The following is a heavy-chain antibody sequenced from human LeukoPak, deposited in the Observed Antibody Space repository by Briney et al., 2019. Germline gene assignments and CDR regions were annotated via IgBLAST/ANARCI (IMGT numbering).Heavy chain of an antibody. D-gene: IGHD6-19*01. CDR1: GYTFTSYY. V-gene: IGHV1-46*01. CDR3: ARYSSGWYGDY. CDR2: INPSGGST. Sequence: ASVKVSCKASGYTFTSYYMHWVRQAPGQGLEWMGIINPSGGSTSCAQKFQGRVTMTRDTSTSTVYMELSSLRSEDTAVYYCARYSSGWYGDYWGQGTLVTVSS. J-gene: IGHJ4*02.